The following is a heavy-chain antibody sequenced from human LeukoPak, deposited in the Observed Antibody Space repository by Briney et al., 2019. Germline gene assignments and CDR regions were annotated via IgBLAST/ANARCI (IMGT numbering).Heavy chain of an antibody. CDR2: ISSSSSTI. Sequence: GGSLRLSCAASGFTFSSYSMNWVRQAPGKGLEWVSYISSSSSTIYYADSVKGRFTISRDNAKNSLYLQMNSLRAEDTAVYYCARTPPPSMVRGVISAFDIWGQGTMVTVSS. J-gene: IGHJ3*02. CDR1: GFTFSSYS. D-gene: IGHD3-10*01. CDR3: ARTPPPSMVRGVISAFDI. V-gene: IGHV3-48*01.